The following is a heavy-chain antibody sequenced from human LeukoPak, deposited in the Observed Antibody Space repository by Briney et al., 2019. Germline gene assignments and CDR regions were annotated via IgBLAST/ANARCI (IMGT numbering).Heavy chain of an antibody. Sequence: GGSLRLSCAASGFPFRSYGIHWVRQAPGKGLEWVAFIVYDGTKKYYRDSVKGRFTVYRDNSKNTVYLQMNSLRAENTAVYYCAKESSARDFDYWGQGTLVTVSS. J-gene: IGHJ4*02. CDR1: GFPFRSYG. D-gene: IGHD6-6*01. CDR2: IVYDGTKK. V-gene: IGHV3-30*02. CDR3: AKESSARDFDY.